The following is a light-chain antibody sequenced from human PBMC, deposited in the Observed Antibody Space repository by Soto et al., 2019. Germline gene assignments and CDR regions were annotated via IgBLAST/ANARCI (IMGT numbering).Light chain of an antibody. Sequence: DIQLTQSPSVLSASVGDTVTITCRASQALSNYLAWYQQKPGKAPDLLIYSASTLQSGVPSSFSGSGSETEFILTIRALQPEDFATYYCQQLSRYPLTFGGGTKVDIK. CDR2: SAS. CDR3: QQLSRYPLT. CDR1: QALSNY. V-gene: IGKV1-9*01. J-gene: IGKJ4*01.